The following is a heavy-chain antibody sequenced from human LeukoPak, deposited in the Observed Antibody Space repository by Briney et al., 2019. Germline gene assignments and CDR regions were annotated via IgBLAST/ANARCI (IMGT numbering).Heavy chain of an antibody. D-gene: IGHD4-11*01. Sequence: GESLKISCKGSGYSFAIYWIGWVRQMPGKGLEWMGIINPGDSDTRYSPSFQGQVTISADKSISTAYLQWSSLKASDTAIYYCARLTTVMAVDYWGQGTLVTVSS. J-gene: IGHJ4*02. CDR3: ARLTTVMAVDY. CDR1: GYSFAIYW. CDR2: INPGDSDT. V-gene: IGHV5-51*01.